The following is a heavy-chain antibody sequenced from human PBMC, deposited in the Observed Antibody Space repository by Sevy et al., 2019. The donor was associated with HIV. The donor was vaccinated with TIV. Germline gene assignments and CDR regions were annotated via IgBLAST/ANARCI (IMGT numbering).Heavy chain of an antibody. CDR3: AREGSYGDYMLSYYYGMDV. CDR2: IYQDGSEK. V-gene: IGHV3-7*01. Sequence: GGSLRLSCAASGFSFRSYWMTWVRQAPGKGLEWVASIYQDGSEKYYMDSVNGRFTVCRGNAKNSLFLQMNSLRVEDKAVYDCAREGSYGDYMLSYYYGMDVWGQGTTVTVSS. J-gene: IGHJ6*02. CDR1: GFSFRSYW. D-gene: IGHD4-17*01.